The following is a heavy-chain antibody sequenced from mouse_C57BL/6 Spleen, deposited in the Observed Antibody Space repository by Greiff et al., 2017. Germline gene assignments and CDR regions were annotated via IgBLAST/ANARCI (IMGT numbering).Heavy chain of an antibody. V-gene: IGHV5-9*01. D-gene: IGHD3-2*02. CDR2: ISGGGGNT. J-gene: IGHJ3*01. CDR1: GFTFSSYT. CDR3: ARPQTAQAKGGFAY. Sequence: EVHLVESGGGLVKPGGSLKLSCAASGFTFSSYTMSWVRQTPEKRLEWVATISGGGGNTYYPDSVKGRFTISRDNAKNTLYLQMSSLRSEDTALYYCARPQTAQAKGGFAYWGQGTLVTVSA.